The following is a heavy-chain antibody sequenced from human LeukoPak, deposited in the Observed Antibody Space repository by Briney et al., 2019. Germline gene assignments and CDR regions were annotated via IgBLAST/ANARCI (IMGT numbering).Heavy chain of an antibody. Sequence: PGGSLRLSCAASGFTFSSYGMYWVRQAPGKGLEWGAFIRYDGSNKYYADSVKGRFTVSRDNSKNTLYLQMKSLRAEDTAVYYCEKGGGYEAQYYYYYLDVWGKGTTVTISS. CDR2: IRYDGSNK. CDR3: EKGGGYEAQYYYYYLDV. V-gene: IGHV3-30*02. D-gene: IGHD5-12*01. CDR1: GFTFSSYG. J-gene: IGHJ6*03.